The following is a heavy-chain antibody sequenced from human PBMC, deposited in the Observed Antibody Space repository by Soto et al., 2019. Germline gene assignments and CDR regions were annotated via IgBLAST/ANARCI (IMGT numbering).Heavy chain of an antibody. CDR2: IYYSGST. Sequence: SETLSLTCTGSGGSISRYYWSWIRQPPGKGLEWIGYIYYSGSTNYNPSLKSRVTMSVDTSKNQFSLKLSSVTAADTAVYYCARVGLAYCGGDCYYFDYWGQGTLVTVSS. CDR3: ARVGLAYCGGDCYYFDY. J-gene: IGHJ4*02. V-gene: IGHV4-59*01. D-gene: IGHD2-21*02. CDR1: GGSISRYY.